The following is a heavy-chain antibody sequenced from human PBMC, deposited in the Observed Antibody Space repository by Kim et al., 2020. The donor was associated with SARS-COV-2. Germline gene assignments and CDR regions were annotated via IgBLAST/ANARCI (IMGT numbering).Heavy chain of an antibody. D-gene: IGHD3-22*01. CDR3: TTEAGKSGYYYDSSGYYYPDAFDI. Sequence: GGSLRLSCAASGFTFSNAWMSWVRQAPGKGLEWVGRIKSKTDGGTTDYAAPVKGRFTISRDDSKNTLYLQMNSLKTEDTAVYYCTTEAGKSGYYYDSSGYYYPDAFDIWGQGTMVTVSS. CDR2: IKSKTDGGTT. J-gene: IGHJ3*02. CDR1: GFTFSNAW. V-gene: IGHV3-15*01.